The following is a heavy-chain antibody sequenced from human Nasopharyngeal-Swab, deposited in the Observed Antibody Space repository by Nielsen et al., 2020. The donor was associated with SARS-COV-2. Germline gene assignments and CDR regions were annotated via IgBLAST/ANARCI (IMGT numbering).Heavy chain of an antibody. CDR2: TYYRSMWNN. CDR3: ARIAVAVSPV. V-gene: IGHV6-1*01. Sequence: SETLSLTCAISGDSVSSNTAAWNWIRQSPSRGLKWLGRTYYRSMWNNDYAVSVRGRITINPDPSKNQFSLQLNSVTPEDTAVYYCARIAVAVSPVWGQGTLVTVSS. CDR1: GDSVSSNTAA. J-gene: IGHJ4*02. D-gene: IGHD6-19*01.